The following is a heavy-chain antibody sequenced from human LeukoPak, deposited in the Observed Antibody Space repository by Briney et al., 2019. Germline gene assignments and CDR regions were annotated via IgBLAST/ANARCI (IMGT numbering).Heavy chain of an antibody. V-gene: IGHV3-23*01. D-gene: IGHD3-22*01. Sequence: GSLKLSCSASGFTFSIHSMNWVRQAPGKGLEWVSTVRRDVGATYYADSVKGRFTISRDNSKNTLYLQMNSLRVDDTALYYCARDDTSGYFRFDSWGQGTLVTVSS. CDR1: GFTFSIHS. J-gene: IGHJ4*02. CDR3: ARDDTSGYFRFDS. CDR2: VRRDVGAT.